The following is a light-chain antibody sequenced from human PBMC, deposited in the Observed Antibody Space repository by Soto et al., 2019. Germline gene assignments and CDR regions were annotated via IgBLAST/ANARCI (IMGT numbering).Light chain of an antibody. CDR1: QGISSA. J-gene: IGKJ5*01. CDR2: DAS. CDR3: QQFHNYPPIT. V-gene: IGKV1D-13*01. Sequence: IQLTQSPSSLPVSVGDRVTITCRASQGISSALAWYQQKPGKAPKLLXYDASSLESGVPSRFSGSGSGTDFTLTISSLLPEDFATYYCQQFHNYPPITFGQGTRLEI.